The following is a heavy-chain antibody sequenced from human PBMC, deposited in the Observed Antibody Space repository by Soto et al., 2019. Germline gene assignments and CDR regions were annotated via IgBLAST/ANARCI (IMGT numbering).Heavy chain of an antibody. CDR3: ARDMPYGAGSLAGCDY. CDR1: GVSITGSY. CDR2: VYHSGTT. Sequence: PSETVYLTCSVSGVSITGSYWSWIRQPPGKTLEWIGYVYHSGTTTYNPSLKSRVSISVDTSKNQFSLRLTSVIAADTAVYYCARDMPYGAGSLAGCDYWGQGILVTVYS. V-gene: IGHV4-59*01. D-gene: IGHD1-26*01. J-gene: IGHJ4*02.